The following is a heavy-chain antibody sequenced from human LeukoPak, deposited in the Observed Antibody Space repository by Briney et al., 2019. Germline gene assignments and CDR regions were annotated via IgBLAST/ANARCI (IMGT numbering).Heavy chain of an antibody. Sequence: ASVKVSCKASGYIFTSYDINWVRQATGQGLEWLGWMNPNSGATGYAQKFQGRVTMTRDTSISTAYMELSSLRFEDTAVYYCARNIRETGTFVYWGQGTLVTVSS. V-gene: IGHV1-8*01. CDR2: MNPNSGAT. CDR3: ARNIRETGTFVY. J-gene: IGHJ4*02. D-gene: IGHD1-26*01. CDR1: GYIFTSYD.